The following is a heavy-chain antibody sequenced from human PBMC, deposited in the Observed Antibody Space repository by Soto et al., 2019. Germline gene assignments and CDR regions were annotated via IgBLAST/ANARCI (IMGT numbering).Heavy chain of an antibody. Sequence: EVRLLESGGGLVQPGGSLRLSCAASGFTFSVYAMSWVRQAPGKGLEWVSGISGSGDSTHYADSVKGRFTVSRDNSKSMLYLQTNSLRAEGTAIYDCAKALYGGFTYWGQGTLVTVSS. CDR2: ISGSGDST. CDR1: GFTFSVYA. V-gene: IGHV3-23*01. D-gene: IGHD3-10*01. J-gene: IGHJ4*02. CDR3: AKALYGGFTY.